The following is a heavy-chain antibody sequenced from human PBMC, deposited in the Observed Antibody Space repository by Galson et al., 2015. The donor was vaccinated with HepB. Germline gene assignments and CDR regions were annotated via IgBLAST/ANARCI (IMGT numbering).Heavy chain of an antibody. D-gene: IGHD3-3*01. CDR3: ATDLSVFGVAY. Sequence: SLRLSCAASGVTFSVYRMYWDRQAPGKGLVWVARINRDGSGAAYADSVKGRFTISRDNAKNTLYLQMNSLGAEDTAVYYCATDLSVFGVAYWGLGTLVTVSS. J-gene: IGHJ4*01. CDR2: INRDGSGA. V-gene: IGHV3-74*01. CDR1: GVTFSVYR.